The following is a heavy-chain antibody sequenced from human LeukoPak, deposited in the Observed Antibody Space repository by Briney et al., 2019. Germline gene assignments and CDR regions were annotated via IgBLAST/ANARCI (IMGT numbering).Heavy chain of an antibody. V-gene: IGHV4-34*01. D-gene: IGHD5-12*01. J-gene: IGHJ4*02. CDR1: GGSFSGYY. Sequence: SETLSLTCAVYGGSFSGYYWSWIRQPPGKGLEWIGEINHSGSTNYNPSLKSRVTISVDTSKNQFSLKPSSVTAADTAVYYCARGDTGGYDYWGQGTLVTVSS. CDR3: ARGDTGGYDY. CDR2: INHSGST.